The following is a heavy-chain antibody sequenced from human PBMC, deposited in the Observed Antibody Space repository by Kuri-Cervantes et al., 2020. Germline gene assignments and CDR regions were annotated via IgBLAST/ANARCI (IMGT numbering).Heavy chain of an antibody. V-gene: IGHV3-7*01. CDR2: IKQDGSEK. CDR1: GFTFSRDW. Sequence: GGSLRLSCAASGFTFSRDWMSWVRQAPGKGLEWVANIKQDGSEKYYVDSVKGRFTISRDNAKNSLYLQMNSLRAEDTAVYYCTRGYSSGWYFDLWGRGTLVTVSS. D-gene: IGHD6-19*01. CDR3: TRGYSSGWYFDL. J-gene: IGHJ2*01.